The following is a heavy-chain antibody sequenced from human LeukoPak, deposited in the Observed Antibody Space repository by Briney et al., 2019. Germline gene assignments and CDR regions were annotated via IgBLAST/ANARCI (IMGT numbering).Heavy chain of an antibody. V-gene: IGHV4-38-2*02. J-gene: IGHJ4*02. Sequence: SETLSLTCAVSGYSISSGYYWGWIRQPPGKGLEWIGSIYHSGSTYYNPSLKSRVTISVDTSKNQFSLKLSSVTAADTAAYYCARDKEGSFDYWGQGTLVTVSS. CDR1: GYSISSGYY. CDR3: ARDKEGSFDY. CDR2: IYHSGST.